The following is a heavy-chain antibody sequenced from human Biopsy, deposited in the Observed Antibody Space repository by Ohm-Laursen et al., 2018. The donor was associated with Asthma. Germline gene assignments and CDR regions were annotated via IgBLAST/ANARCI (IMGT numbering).Heavy chain of an antibody. J-gene: IGHJ5*02. CDR2: VHSSGST. D-gene: IGHD6-13*01. V-gene: IGHV4-59*01. CDR1: PGSINDYY. Sequence: GTLSLTCTVSPGSINDYYWNWIRQFPGKGLEWIGYVHSSGSTRFNPSLKSRVTVSVDTSVDHVSLKLSSVSAADTAIYYCARATSTWSQSGPHFFDHWGPGTLVTVSS. CDR3: ARATSTWSQSGPHFFDH.